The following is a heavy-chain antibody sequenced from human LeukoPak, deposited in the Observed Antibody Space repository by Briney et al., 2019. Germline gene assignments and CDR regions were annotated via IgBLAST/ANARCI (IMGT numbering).Heavy chain of an antibody. CDR1: GSTFSSYS. V-gene: IGHV3-21*01. J-gene: IGHJ1*01. D-gene: IGHD3-16*02. CDR2: ISSSSSYI. Sequence: GGSLRLSCAASGSTFSSYSMNWVRRAPGKGLEWVSSISSSSSYIYYADSVKGRFTISRDNAKNSLYLQMNSLRAEDTAVYYCARALGDYVWGSYRTAEYFQHWGQGTLVTVSS. CDR3: ARALGDYVWGSYRTAEYFQH.